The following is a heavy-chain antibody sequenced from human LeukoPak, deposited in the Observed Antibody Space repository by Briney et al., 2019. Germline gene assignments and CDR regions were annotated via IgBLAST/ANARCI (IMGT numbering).Heavy chain of an antibody. CDR2: IYYTGAT. CDR1: GGSISSYY. D-gene: IGHD5-18*01. CDR3: ARAGYSYGTGYYFDY. J-gene: IGHJ4*02. Sequence: PSETLSLTCTVSGGSISSYYWSWIRLPPGKGLEWIGYIYYTGATYYNPSLKSRVTISLDTSKNQFSLKLSSVTAADAAVYYCARAGYSYGTGYYFDYWGQGALVTVSS. V-gene: IGHV4-59*01.